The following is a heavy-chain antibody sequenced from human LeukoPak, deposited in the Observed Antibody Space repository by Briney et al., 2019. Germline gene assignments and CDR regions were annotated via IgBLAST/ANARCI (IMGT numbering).Heavy chain of an antibody. CDR3: AKGGSTSPNGFFSY. Sequence: GRSLRLSCAASGFTFDDYAMHWVRQAPGNGLEWVSGISWNSGSIGYADSVKGRFTISRDNAKNSLYLQMNSLRAEDTALYYCAKGGSTSPNGFFSYWGQGTLVTVSS. D-gene: IGHD2-2*01. CDR1: GFTFDDYA. CDR2: ISWNSGSI. J-gene: IGHJ4*02. V-gene: IGHV3-9*01.